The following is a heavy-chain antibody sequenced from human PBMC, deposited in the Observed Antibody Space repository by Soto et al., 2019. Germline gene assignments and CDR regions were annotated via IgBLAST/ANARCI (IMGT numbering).Heavy chain of an antibody. Sequence: EVQLVESGGGLVQPGGSLRLSCAASGFTFSSFSMNWVRQAPGTGLEWVSSISSTTSGTSYAESVKGRFTISRDNARNSLYLQMNSLRAEDTAVYYCAKDISVAGCFDSWGQGTLVTVSS. D-gene: IGHD6-19*01. CDR3: AKDISVAGCFDS. V-gene: IGHV3-48*01. J-gene: IGHJ4*02. CDR2: ISSTTSGT. CDR1: GFTFSSFS.